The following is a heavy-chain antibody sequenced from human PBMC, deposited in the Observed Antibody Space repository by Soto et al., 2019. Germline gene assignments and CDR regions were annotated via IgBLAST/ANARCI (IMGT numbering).Heavy chain of an antibody. Sequence: SETLSLTCAVYGGSFSGYYWSWIRQPPGKGLEWIGEINHSGSTNYNPSLKSRVTISVNTSKNQFSLKLSYVTAADTAVYYCARRYSSSSWFDPWGQGTLVTVSS. CDR3: ARRYSSSSWFDP. CDR1: GGSFSGYY. J-gene: IGHJ5*02. CDR2: INHSGST. D-gene: IGHD6-6*01. V-gene: IGHV4-34*01.